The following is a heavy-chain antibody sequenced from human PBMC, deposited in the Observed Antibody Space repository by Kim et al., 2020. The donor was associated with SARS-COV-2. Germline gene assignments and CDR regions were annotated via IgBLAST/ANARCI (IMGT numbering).Heavy chain of an antibody. CDR3: VRGYAGGPLDF. Sequence: TTEAAPVKGRLTISRDNAKNSLYLQMNKLRADDTALYHCVRGYAGGPLDFWGQGTLVTVSS. CDR2: T. D-gene: IGHD3-16*01. J-gene: IGHJ4*02. V-gene: IGHV3-20*01.